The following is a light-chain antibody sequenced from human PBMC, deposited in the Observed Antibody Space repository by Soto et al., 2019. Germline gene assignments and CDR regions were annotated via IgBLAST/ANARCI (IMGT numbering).Light chain of an antibody. CDR3: SSYTTSSTLVV. V-gene: IGLV2-14*01. Sequence: QSALTQPASVSGSPGQSITISCTGTSSDVGGYNYVSWYQQHPGKAPKLMIYEVSYRPSGVSDRFSGSTSGNTASLTISGLQAEDEADYYCSSYTTSSTLVVFGGGTKVTVL. CDR2: EVS. CDR1: SSDVGGYNY. J-gene: IGLJ3*02.